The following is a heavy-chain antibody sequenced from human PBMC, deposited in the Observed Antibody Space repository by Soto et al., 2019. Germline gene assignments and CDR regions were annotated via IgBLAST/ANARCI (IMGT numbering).Heavy chain of an antibody. Sequence: WASVKVSCKVSGYTLTELSMHWVRQAPGKGLEWMGGFDPEDGETIYAQKFQGRVTMTEDTSTDTAYMELSSLRSEDTAVYYCAKDDTYSDSFSGFDYWGQGTQVTVSS. J-gene: IGHJ4*02. V-gene: IGHV1-24*01. D-gene: IGHD6-25*01. CDR1: GYTLTELS. CDR2: FDPEDGET. CDR3: AKDDTYSDSFSGFDY.